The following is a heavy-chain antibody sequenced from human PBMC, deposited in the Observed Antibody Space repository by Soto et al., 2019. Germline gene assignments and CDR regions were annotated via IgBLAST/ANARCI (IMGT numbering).Heavy chain of an antibody. CDR2: ISSSGSTI. Sequence: GGSLRLSCAASGFTFSSYEMNWVRQAPGKGLEWVSYISSSGSTIYYADSVKGRFNISRDNAKNSLYLQMNSLRAEDTAVYYCAREDYGSSSGWLDPWGQGTLVTVSS. CDR3: AREDYGSSSGWLDP. D-gene: IGHD6-6*01. CDR1: GFTFSSYE. J-gene: IGHJ5*02. V-gene: IGHV3-48*03.